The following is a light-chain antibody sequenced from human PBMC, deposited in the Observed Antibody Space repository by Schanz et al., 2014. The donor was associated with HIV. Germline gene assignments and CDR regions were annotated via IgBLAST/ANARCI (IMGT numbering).Light chain of an antibody. CDR2: GNS. CDR1: SSNIGAGFD. CDR3: VTWDSSLSVVV. Sequence: QSVLTQPPSVSGAPGQTVTISCTGSSSNIGAGFDLHWYQHLPGTAPKLLIYGNSNRPSGVPDRFSGSKSGTSASLAITGLQAEDEADYYCVTWDSSLSVVVFGGGTKLTVL. J-gene: IGLJ2*01. V-gene: IGLV1-40*01.